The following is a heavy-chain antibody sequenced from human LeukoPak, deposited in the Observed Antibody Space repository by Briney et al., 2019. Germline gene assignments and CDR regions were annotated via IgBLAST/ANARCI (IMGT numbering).Heavy chain of an antibody. CDR2: IYYSGST. J-gene: IGHJ3*02. CDR1: GGSISSYY. CDR3: AREEITPGANAFDI. D-gene: IGHD1-26*01. Sequence: TSETLSLTCTVSGGSISSYYWSWIRQPPGKGLEWIGYIYYSGSTNYNPSLKSRVTISVDTSKNQFSLKLSSVTAADTAVYYCAREEITPGANAFDIWGQGTMVTVSS. V-gene: IGHV4-59*01.